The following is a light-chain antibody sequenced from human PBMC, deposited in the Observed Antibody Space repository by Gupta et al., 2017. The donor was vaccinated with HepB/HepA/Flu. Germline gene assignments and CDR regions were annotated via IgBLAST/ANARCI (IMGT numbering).Light chain of an antibody. CDR3: QEYCSSPGT. CDR1: QSIASSY. J-gene: IGKJ1*01. CDR2: GAS. V-gene: IGKV3-20*01. Sequence: EIVLTQSPGTLSLSPGEGATLSCKASQSIASSYLAWYRQKPVQAPTLLIYGASISATGIPDTFSGSGSGTDFTLSINILMPEDLAVYYCQEYCSSPGTFGQGTRV.